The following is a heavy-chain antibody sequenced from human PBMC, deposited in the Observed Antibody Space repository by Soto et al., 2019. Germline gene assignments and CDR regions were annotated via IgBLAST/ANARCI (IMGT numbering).Heavy chain of an antibody. V-gene: IGHV4-38-2*02. D-gene: IGHD6-19*01. CDR2: IYHGGTT. Sequence: PSETLSLTCTVAGYSISSGSYWGWIRQPPGKGPEWIASIYHGGTTFYNPSLKSRVTVSVDKSNNQFSLKLRSVTAADTAVYYCAKADVMVVAGGTFDYWGHGTLVTVSS. J-gene: IGHJ4*01. CDR1: GYSISSGSY. CDR3: AKADVMVVAGGTFDY.